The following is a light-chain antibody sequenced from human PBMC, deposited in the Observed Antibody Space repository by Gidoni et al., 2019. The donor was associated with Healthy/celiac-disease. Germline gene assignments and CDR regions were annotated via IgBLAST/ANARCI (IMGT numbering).Light chain of an antibody. CDR2: WAS. CDR1: QSVLYSSNNQNY. CDR3: QQYYSTPLT. V-gene: IGKV4-1*01. J-gene: IGKJ4*01. Sequence: DIVMTQSPDSLAGSLGERATINCKSSQSVLYSSNNQNYLAWYQQKPGQPPKLLIYWASTRESGVPDLFSGSGSGTDFTLTISSLQAEDVAVYYCQQYYSTPLTFGGGTKVEIK.